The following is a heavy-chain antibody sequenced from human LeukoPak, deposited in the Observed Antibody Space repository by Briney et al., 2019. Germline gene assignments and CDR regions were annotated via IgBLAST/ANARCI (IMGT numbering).Heavy chain of an antibody. V-gene: IGHV3-7*03. CDR3: ARSIPYGTTWYGRSDY. CDR1: GFTFSSYW. D-gene: IGHD6-13*01. J-gene: IGHJ4*02. Sequence: GGSLRLSCAASGFTFSSYWMSWDRQAPGKGLEWVADIKQDGSEKYYVDSVKGRFTISRDNAKNSLYLQMNSLRAEDTAIYYCARSIPYGTTWYGRSDYWGQGTLVTVSS. CDR2: IKQDGSEK.